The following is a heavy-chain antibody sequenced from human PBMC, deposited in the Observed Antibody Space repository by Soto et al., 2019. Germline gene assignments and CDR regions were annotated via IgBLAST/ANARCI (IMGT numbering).Heavy chain of an antibody. Sequence: QVQLVQSGAELKKPGSSVKVSCSASGVTFSSYAFTWVRQAPGQGLEWMGNIIPVFRTSNYAQGLQGRRTISAEESTNTIYMELSRLRSEDTAVYFCAKDGSWDGGGGESWGQGTLVIVSS. J-gene: IGHJ4*02. CDR3: AKDGSWDGGGGES. CDR2: IIPVFRTS. CDR1: GVTFSSYA. D-gene: IGHD3-16*01. V-gene: IGHV1-69*18.